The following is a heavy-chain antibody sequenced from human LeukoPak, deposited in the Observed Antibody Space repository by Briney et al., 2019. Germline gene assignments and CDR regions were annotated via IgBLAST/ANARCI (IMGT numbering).Heavy chain of an antibody. CDR3: AGHKRWLQPKYNWFDP. Sequence: GASVKVSCKASGYTFTTYGINWVRQAPGQGLEWMGGIIPIFGTANYAQKFQGRVTITTDESTSTAYMELSSLRSEDTAVYYCAGHKRWLQPKYNWFDPWGQGTLVTVSS. V-gene: IGHV1-69*05. J-gene: IGHJ5*02. CDR2: IIPIFGTA. CDR1: GYTFTTYG. D-gene: IGHD5-24*01.